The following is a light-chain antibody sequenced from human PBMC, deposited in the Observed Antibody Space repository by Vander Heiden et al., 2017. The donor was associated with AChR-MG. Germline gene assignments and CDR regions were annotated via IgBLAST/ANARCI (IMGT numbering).Light chain of an antibody. J-gene: IGKJ1*01. V-gene: IGKV1-39*01. CDR3: QQSDSSPDT. CDR1: QTIRSY. CDR2: AAS. Sequence: DIQMTQSPSSLSASVGDRVTITCRASQTIRSYLNWYQQKPGKAPKLLIYAASSLQSGVPSRFSGSGSGTDFTLTISSLQPEDFATYYCQQSDSSPDTFGQGTKVEIK.